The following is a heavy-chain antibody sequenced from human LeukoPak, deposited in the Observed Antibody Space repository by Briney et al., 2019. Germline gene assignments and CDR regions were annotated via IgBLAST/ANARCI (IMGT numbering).Heavy chain of an antibody. CDR2: IKHDGGET. D-gene: IGHD3-22*01. CDR1: GFSFSSYW. V-gene: IGHV3-7*01. Sequence: GSLRLSCAASGFSFSSYWMGWVRQAPGNGLEWVANIKHDGGETYYVDSVKGRFTISRDSAKNSLYLQMNSLRVEDTAVYYCARVRHYYDSSGYQGGQFDYWGQGTLVTVSS. CDR3: ARVRHYYDSSGYQGGQFDY. J-gene: IGHJ4*02.